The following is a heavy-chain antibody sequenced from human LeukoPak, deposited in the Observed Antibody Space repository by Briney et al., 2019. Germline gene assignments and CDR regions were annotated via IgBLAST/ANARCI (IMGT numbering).Heavy chain of an antibody. V-gene: IGHV1-18*01. J-gene: IGHJ3*02. CDR3: ARAPPVVVAATIYAFDI. CDR2: ISAYNGNT. D-gene: IGHD2-15*01. CDR1: GYTFTSYA. Sequence: ASVKVSCKASGYTFTSYAMNWVRQAPGQGLEWMGWISAYNGNTNYAQKLQGRVTMTTDTSTSTAYMELRSLRSDDTAVYYCARAPPVVVAATIYAFDIWGQGTMVTVSS.